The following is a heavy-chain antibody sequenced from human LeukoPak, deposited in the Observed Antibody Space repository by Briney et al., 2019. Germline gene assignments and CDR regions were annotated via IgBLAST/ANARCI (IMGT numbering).Heavy chain of an antibody. CDR1: GFTFSSYE. D-gene: IGHD3-3*01. V-gene: IGHV3-48*03. J-gene: IGHJ6*02. Sequence: GGSLRLSCAASGFTFSSYEMNWVRQAPGKGLEGVSYISSSGSTIYYADSVKGRFTISRDNAKNSLYLQMNSLRAEDTAVYYCARDLDFWSGYYNGRYGMDVWGQGTTVTVSS. CDR3: ARDLDFWSGYYNGRYGMDV. CDR2: ISSSGSTI.